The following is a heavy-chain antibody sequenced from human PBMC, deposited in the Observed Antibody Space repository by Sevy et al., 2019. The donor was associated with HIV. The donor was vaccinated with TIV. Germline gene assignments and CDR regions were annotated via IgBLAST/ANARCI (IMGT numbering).Heavy chain of an antibody. Sequence: GGSLRLSCATFGFNFRNSWMAWVRQTPGKGLEFLADIKQDGYETYYVDSVKGRFTISRDNAKNSLHLQMNSLRAEAXXXXXXXXXXXXXXSVLDYXGQGTPVTVSS. CDR3: XXXXXXXXSVLDY. V-gene: IGHV3-7*01. D-gene: IGHD3-10*02. J-gene: IGHJ4*02. CDR1: GFNFRNSW. CDR2: IKQDGYET.